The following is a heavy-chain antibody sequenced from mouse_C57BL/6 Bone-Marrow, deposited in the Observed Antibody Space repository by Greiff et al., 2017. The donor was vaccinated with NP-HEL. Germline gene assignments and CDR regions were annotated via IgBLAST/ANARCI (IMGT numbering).Heavy chain of an antibody. V-gene: IGHV5-15*01. J-gene: IGHJ3*01. Sequence: EVKVVESGGGLVQPGGSLKLSCAASGFTFSDYGMAWVRQAPRKGPEWVAFISNLAYSIYYADTVTGRFTISRENAKNTLYLEMSSLRSEDTAMYYCARLDGYAYWGQGTLVTVSA. CDR1: GFTFSDYG. CDR3: ARLDGYAY. CDR2: ISNLAYSI. D-gene: IGHD2-3*01.